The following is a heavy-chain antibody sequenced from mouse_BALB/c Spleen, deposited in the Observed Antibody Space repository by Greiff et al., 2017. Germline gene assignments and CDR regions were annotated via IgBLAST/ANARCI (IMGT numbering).Heavy chain of an antibody. CDR3: ARDGNDYGRRSYYYAMDY. CDR1: GFTFTDYY. D-gene: IGHD2-4*01. V-gene: IGHV7-3*02. CDR2: IRNKANGYTT. Sequence: EVKLMESGGGLVQPGGSLRLSCATSGFTFTDYYMSWVRQPPGKALEWLGFIRNKANGYTTEYSASVKGRFTISRDNSQSILYLQMNTLRAEDSATYYCARDGNDYGRRSYYYAMDYWGQGTSVTVSS. J-gene: IGHJ4*01.